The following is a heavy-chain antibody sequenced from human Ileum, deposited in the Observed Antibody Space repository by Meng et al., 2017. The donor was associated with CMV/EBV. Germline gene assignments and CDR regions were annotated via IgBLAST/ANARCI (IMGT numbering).Heavy chain of an antibody. D-gene: IGHD6-19*01. CDR1: EFTFSSHG. J-gene: IGHJ4*02. CDR3: AKEDSSGWYYFDS. CDR2: ISYNGGYK. V-gene: IGHV3-30*18. Sequence: AYEFTFSSHGMHWGRQAPGKGLEWVSSISYNGGYKGYADSVKGRFTISRDNSKNTLYLLMNSLRAEDSAVYYCAKEDSSGWYYFDSWGQGTLVTVSS.